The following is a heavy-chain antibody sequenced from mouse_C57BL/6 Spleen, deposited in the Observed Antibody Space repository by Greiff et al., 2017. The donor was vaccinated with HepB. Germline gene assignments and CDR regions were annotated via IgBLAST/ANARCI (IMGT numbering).Heavy chain of an antibody. CDR1: GFTFSSYA. V-gene: IGHV5-4*01. CDR2: ISDGGSYT. Sequence: EVQLVESGGGLVKPGGSLKLSCAASGFTFSSYAMSWVRQTPEKRLEWVATISDGGSYTYYPDNVKGRFTISRDNAKNNLYLQMSHLKSEDTAMYYCARAGGSSYAAMDYWGQGTSVTVSS. D-gene: IGHD1-1*01. J-gene: IGHJ4*01. CDR3: ARAGGSSYAAMDY.